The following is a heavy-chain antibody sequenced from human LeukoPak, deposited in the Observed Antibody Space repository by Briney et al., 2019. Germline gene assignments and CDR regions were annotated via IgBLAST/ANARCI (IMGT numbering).Heavy chain of an antibody. CDR2: MNPNSGNT. Sequence: ASVKVSCKASGYTFTSYDINWVRQATGQGLEWMGWMNPNSGNTGYAQKFQGRVTMTRNTSISTAYMELSSLRSEDTAVYYCAKDPNPIKPYYYMDVWGKGTTVTVSS. CDR3: AKDPNPIKPYYYMDV. J-gene: IGHJ6*03. CDR1: GYTFTSYD. V-gene: IGHV1-8*01.